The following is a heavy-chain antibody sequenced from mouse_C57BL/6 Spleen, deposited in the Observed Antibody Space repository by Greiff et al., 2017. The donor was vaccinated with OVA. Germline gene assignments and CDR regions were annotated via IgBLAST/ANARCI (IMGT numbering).Heavy chain of an antibody. CDR1: GFTFSSYG. Sequence: EVQLVESGGDLVKPGGSLKLSCAASGFTFSSYGMSWVRQTPDKRLEWVATISSGGSYTYYPDTVKGRFTISRDNAKNTLYLQMSSLKSEDTAMYYCARQGTAQAFAYWGQGTLVTVSA. CDR2: ISSGGSYT. V-gene: IGHV5-6*01. CDR3: ARQGTAQAFAY. J-gene: IGHJ3*01. D-gene: IGHD3-2*02.